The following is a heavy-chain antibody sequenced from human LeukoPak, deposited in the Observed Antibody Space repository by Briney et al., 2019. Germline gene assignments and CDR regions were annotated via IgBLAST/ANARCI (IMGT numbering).Heavy chain of an antibody. CDR2: INHSGST. D-gene: IGHD3-22*01. J-gene: IGHJ5*02. V-gene: IGHV4-34*01. CDR1: GGSFSGYY. Sequence: SETLSLTCAVYGGSFSGYYWSWIRQPPGKGLEWIGEINHSGSTNYNPSLKSRVTISVDTSKNQFSLKLSSVTAADTAVYYCARGRLYYDSRPPLGPWGQGTLVTVSS. CDR3: ARGRLYYDSRPPLGP.